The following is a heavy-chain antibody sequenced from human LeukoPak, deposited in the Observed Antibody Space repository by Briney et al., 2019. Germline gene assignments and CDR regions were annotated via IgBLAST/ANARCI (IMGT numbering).Heavy chain of an antibody. Sequence: GGSLRLSCAASGFTFSSYAMSWVRQAPGKGLEWVSAISGGGGSTYYADSVKGRFTISRDNSKNTLYLQMNSLRAEDTAVYYCATEPMDYYDSSGYSTIDYWGQGTLVTVSS. CDR3: ATEPMDYYDSSGYSTIDY. J-gene: IGHJ4*02. V-gene: IGHV3-23*01. D-gene: IGHD3-22*01. CDR2: ISGGGGST. CDR1: GFTFSSYA.